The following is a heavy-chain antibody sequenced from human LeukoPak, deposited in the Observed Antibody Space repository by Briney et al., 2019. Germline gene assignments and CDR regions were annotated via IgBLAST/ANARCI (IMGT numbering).Heavy chain of an antibody. CDR1: GFKLIGYS. V-gene: IGHV3-48*01. D-gene: IGHD4-23*01. J-gene: IGHJ5*02. CDR2: INSSSGTI. Sequence: GGSLRLSCAASGFKLIGYSMNWVRQAPGKGLEWVSYINSSSGTIIYADSVKGRFTMQMNSLRAEDTAVYYCARASYGGSTTGWFDPWGQGTLVTVSS. CDR3: ARASYGGSTTGWFDP.